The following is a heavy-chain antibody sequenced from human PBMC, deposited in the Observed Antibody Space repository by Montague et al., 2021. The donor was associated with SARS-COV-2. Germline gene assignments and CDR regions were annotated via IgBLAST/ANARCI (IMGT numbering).Heavy chain of an antibody. D-gene: IGHD3-10*01. V-gene: IGHV4-39*01. CDR2: ISYSGRT. CDR1: GGSVSSSPYY. CDR3: ASSYYYGSGTYVYDYYMDV. J-gene: IGHJ6*03. Sequence: SETLSLTCTVSGGSVSSSPYYWGWIRQPPGRGLEWVGSISYSGRTYFSPSLNSRLTISVASSENQFSLRLSSVTAADTAVYYCASSYYYGSGTYVYDYYMDVWGKGTTVTVSS.